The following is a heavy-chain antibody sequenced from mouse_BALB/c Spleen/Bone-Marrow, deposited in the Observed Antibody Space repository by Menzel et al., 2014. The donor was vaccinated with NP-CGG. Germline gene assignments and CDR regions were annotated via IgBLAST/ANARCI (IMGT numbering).Heavy chain of an antibody. D-gene: IGHD1-1*01. V-gene: IGHV5-15*02. CDR2: ISNLAYSI. Sequence: EVHLVESGGGLVQPGGSRKLSCAASGFTFSDYGMAWVRQAPGKGPEWVAFISNLAYSIYYAGTVTGRFTISRENAKNTLYLEMSSLRSEDTAMYYCARDYYGSSYWYFDVWGAGTTVTVSS. CDR1: GFTFSDYG. CDR3: ARDYYGSSYWYFDV. J-gene: IGHJ1*01.